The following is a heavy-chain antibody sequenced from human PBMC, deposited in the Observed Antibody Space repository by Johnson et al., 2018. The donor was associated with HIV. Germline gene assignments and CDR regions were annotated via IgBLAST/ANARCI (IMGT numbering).Heavy chain of an antibody. Sequence: QVQLVESGGRLVQPGGSLGLSCSASGFTFSSHGMHWVRQAPGRGLEWVAVISYDGSNKYYADSVKGRFTIPRDNSKNTLYLQMNSLRAEDTAVYYCARMAWLQQLRLRGGAFDIWGQGTMVTVSS. J-gene: IGHJ3*02. D-gene: IGHD5-24*01. CDR3: ARMAWLQQLRLRGGAFDI. CDR1: GFTFSSHG. V-gene: IGHV3-30*03. CDR2: ISYDGSNK.